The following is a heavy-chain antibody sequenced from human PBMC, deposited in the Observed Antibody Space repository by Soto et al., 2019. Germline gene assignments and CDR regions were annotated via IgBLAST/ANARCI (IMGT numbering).Heavy chain of an antibody. Sequence: GGSLRLSCAASGFTFSSYAMDWVRQAPGKGLEWVAVISYDGSNKYYADSVKGRFTISRDNSKNTLYLQMNSLRAEDTAVYYCARDRCTNGVCPYGMDVWGQGTTVTVSS. CDR1: GFTFSSYA. J-gene: IGHJ6*02. CDR2: ISYDGSNK. V-gene: IGHV3-30-3*01. D-gene: IGHD2-8*01. CDR3: ARDRCTNGVCPYGMDV.